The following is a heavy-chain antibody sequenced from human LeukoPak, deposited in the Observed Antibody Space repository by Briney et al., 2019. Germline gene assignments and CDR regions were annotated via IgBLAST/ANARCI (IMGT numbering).Heavy chain of an antibody. D-gene: IGHD1-14*01. CDR1: GYTFTSYD. CDR2: MNPNSGNT. V-gene: IGHV1-8*01. J-gene: IGHJ6*02. Sequence: AAVKVSCKTSGYTFTSYDINWVRQATGQGREWMGWMNPNSGNTGYAQKFRGRVTMTRNTSISTAYMELSSLRSEDTAVYYCASRNDNPYYYGMDVWGQGTTVTVSS. CDR3: ASRNDNPYYYGMDV.